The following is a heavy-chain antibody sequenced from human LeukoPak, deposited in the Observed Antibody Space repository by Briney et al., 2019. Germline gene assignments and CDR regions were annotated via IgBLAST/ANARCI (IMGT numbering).Heavy chain of an antibody. CDR2: ISGSGGST. J-gene: IGHJ4*02. D-gene: IGHD3-9*01. CDR1: GFTFSSYA. V-gene: IGHV3-23*01. Sequence: PGGSLRLSCAASGFTFSSYAMSWVRQAPGKGLEWVSAISGSGGSTYYADSVKGRFTISRDNSKNTLYLQMNSLRAEDTAVYFFAKDRQYDILTGYVDYWGQGTLVTVSS. CDR3: AKDRQYDILTGYVDY.